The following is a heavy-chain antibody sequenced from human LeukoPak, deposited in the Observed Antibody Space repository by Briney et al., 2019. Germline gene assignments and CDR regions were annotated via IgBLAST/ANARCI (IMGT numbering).Heavy chain of an antibody. D-gene: IGHD6-13*01. CDR3: ARDIGRAAANWFDP. Sequence: PGGSLRLSCAASGFXVSTNYISWVRQAPGKGLEWVSVIYSDDSAYYADSVKGRFTISRHNSKNTLYLQMNSLRPEDTAVYYCARDIGRAAANWFDPWGQGTLVTVSS. J-gene: IGHJ5*02. CDR2: IYSDDSA. CDR1: GFXVSTNY. V-gene: IGHV3-53*04.